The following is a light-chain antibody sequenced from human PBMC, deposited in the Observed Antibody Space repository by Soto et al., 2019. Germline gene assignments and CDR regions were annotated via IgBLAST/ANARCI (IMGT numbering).Light chain of an antibody. CDR2: AAS. Sequence: DNHITQWPCSLSSSVGDRVTITCRASQSVGNFLNWYQQKPGLPPKYLIYAASNLQSGVPLRFSGSGSGTDFTLTISNLQPEDFATYYCQQANSFPITFGQGTRLEIK. CDR3: QQANSFPIT. J-gene: IGKJ5*01. V-gene: IGKV1-39*01. CDR1: QSVGNF.